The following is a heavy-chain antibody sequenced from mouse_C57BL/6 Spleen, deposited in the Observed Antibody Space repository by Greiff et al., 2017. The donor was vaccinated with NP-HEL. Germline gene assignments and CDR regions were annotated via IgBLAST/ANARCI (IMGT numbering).Heavy chain of an antibody. D-gene: IGHD2-4*01. CDR2: SRNKANDYTT. J-gene: IGHJ1*03. CDR1: GFTFSDFY. Sequence: EVKLMESGGGLVQSGRSLRLSCATSGFTFSDFYMEWVRQAPGKGLEWIAASRNKANDYTTEYSASVKGRFIVSRDTSQSILYLQMNALRAEDTAIYYCARVYDYDEGYFDVWGTGTTVTVSS. V-gene: IGHV7-1*01. CDR3: ARVYDYDEGYFDV.